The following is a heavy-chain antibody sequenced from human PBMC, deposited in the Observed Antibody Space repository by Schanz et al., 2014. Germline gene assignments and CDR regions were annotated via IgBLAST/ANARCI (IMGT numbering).Heavy chain of an antibody. D-gene: IGHD3-10*02. V-gene: IGHV3-7*05. Sequence: EVQLVESGGGLVQPGGSLRLSCTASGFTFSDYWMSWVRQAPGKGPEWVANIKHDGSVKDYVDSVEGRFTISRDSSKNTLYLQMNSLRPEDTASYYCAKNQYDDVDLSSFYFDFWGQGTLVTVSS. J-gene: IGHJ4*02. CDR3: AKNQYDDVDLSSFYFDF. CDR1: GFTFSDYW. CDR2: IKHDGSVK.